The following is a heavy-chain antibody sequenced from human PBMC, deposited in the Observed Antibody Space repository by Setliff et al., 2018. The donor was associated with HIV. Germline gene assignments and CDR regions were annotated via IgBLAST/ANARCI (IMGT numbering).Heavy chain of an antibody. CDR2: FDPEDGEI. D-gene: IGHD3-22*01. V-gene: IGHV1-24*01. CDR1: GYTLTELS. CDR3: ATDRSSGYFYFTLHF. Sequence: GASVKVSCKVSGYTLTELSIHWVRQAPGKGLEWMGGFDPEDGEIIYAQKFQGTFTMTEDTSTDTVYMELSSLKSEDTAVYYCATDRSSGYFYFTLHFWGQGTLVTVSS. J-gene: IGHJ1*01.